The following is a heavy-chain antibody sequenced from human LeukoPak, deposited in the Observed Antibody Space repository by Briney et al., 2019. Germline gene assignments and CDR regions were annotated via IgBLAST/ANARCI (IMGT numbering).Heavy chain of an antibody. V-gene: IGHV3-30*02. CDR1: GFTFSSYG. D-gene: IGHD5-24*01. CDR2: IRYDGRNK. CDR3: ARDRGNDYNSYFFDY. J-gene: IGHJ4*02. Sequence: PGGSLRLSCAASGFTFSSYGMNWVRQAPGKGLEWVAFIRYDGRNKYYADSVEGRFTISRDNSKNTLYLQMNSLRAEDTAVYYCARDRGNDYNSYFFDYWGQGILVTVSS.